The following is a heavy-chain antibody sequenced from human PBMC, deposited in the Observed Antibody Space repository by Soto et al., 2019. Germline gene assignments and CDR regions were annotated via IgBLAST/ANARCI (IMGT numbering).Heavy chain of an antibody. V-gene: IGHV1-8*01. CDR1: GYTFTSYD. D-gene: IGHD5-12*01. J-gene: IGHJ3*02. Sequence: WASVKVSCKASGYTFTSYDINWVRQATGQGLGWMGWMNPNSGNTGYAQKFQGRVTMTRNTSISTAYMELSSLRSEDTAVYYCARVLGVGVATHGAFDIWGQGTMVTVSS. CDR3: ARVLGVGVATHGAFDI. CDR2: MNPNSGNT.